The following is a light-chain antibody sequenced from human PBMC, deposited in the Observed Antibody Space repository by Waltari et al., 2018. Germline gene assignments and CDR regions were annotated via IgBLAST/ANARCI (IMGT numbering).Light chain of an antibody. V-gene: IGLV3-1*01. CDR3: QAWDSSSVV. CDR2: RDT. J-gene: IGLJ3*02. CDR1: TLEATF. Sequence: SYEVTQPPSVSVSPGPPATIACSGDTLEATFTAWFQQRPGQSPVLIIYRDTTRPPGIPERFLGSNSGNTATLTISGTQAMDEGDYYCQAWDSSSVVFGGGTKLTVL.